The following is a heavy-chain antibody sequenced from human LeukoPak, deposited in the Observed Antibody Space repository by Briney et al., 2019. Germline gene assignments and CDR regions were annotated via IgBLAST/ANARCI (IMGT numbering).Heavy chain of an antibody. CDR2: INHSGST. Sequence: SETLSLTCTVSGGSISSSSYYWGWIRQPPGKGLERIGEINHSGSTNYNPSLKSRVTISVDTSKNQFSLKLSSVTAADTAVYYCASGGDSSPFYYYYYMDVWGKGTTVTISS. J-gene: IGHJ6*03. CDR1: GGSISSSSYY. V-gene: IGHV4-39*07. D-gene: IGHD3-22*01. CDR3: ASGGDSSPFYYYYYMDV.